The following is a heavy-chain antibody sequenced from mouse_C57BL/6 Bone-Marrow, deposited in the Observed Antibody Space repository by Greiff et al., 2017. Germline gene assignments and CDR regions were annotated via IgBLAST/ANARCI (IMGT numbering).Heavy chain of an antibody. V-gene: IGHV1-15*01. CDR2: IDPATGGT. CDR1: GYTFTDYE. CDR3: TRHLWDEGYYFDY. Sequence: VQLQQPGAELVRPGASVTLSCKASGYTFTDYEMHWVKQTPVHGLEWIGAIDPATGGTAYNQKFKGKAILTADKSSSTAYMELRSLTSEDSAVYYCTRHLWDEGYYFDYWGQGTTLTVSS. J-gene: IGHJ2*01. D-gene: IGHD4-1*01.